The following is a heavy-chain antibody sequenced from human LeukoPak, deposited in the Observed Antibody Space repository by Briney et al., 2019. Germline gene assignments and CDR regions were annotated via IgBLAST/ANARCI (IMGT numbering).Heavy chain of an antibody. Sequence: GGSLRLSCAASGFTFSSYGMTWVRQAPGKGLEWVSYISSSSSTIYYADSVKGRFNIARDNAKNSLYLELDSLRGDDTAVYYCARSLMVGATYPYHWGEGTLVTVSS. CDR3: ARSLMVGATYPYH. D-gene: IGHD1-26*01. J-gene: IGHJ5*02. V-gene: IGHV3-48*01. CDR1: GFTFSSYG. CDR2: ISSSSSTI.